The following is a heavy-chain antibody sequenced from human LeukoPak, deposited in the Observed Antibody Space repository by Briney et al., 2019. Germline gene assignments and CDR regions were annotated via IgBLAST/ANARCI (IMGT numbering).Heavy chain of an antibody. Sequence: PSETLSLTCAVYGDSFSGDYWSWLRQPPGKGLEWLGEINHSGSTNYNPSLKSRVTILVDTSKNQFSLKLTSVTGADTAVYYCARAKGMTGSYFDSWGQGTLGTVSS. D-gene: IGHD3-9*01. J-gene: IGHJ4*02. CDR3: ARAKGMTGSYFDS. CDR2: INHSGST. CDR1: GDSFSGDY. V-gene: IGHV4-34*01.